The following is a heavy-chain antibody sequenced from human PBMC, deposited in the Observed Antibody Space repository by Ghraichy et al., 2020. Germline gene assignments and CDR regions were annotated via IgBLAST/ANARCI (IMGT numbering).Heavy chain of an antibody. J-gene: IGHJ4*02. CDR2: INSDGSST. CDR1: GFTFSSYW. V-gene: IGHV3-74*01. CDR3: AEGGVTILRPLDY. D-gene: IGHD4-17*01. Sequence: LSLTCAASGFTFSSYWMHWVRQAPGKGLVWVSRINSDGSSTTYADSVKGRFTISRDNAKNTLYLQVNSLRAEDTAVYYCAEGGVTILRPLDYWGQGTLVTVSS.